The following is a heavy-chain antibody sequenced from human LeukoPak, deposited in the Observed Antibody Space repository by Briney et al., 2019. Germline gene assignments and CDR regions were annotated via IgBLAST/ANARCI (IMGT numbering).Heavy chain of an antibody. Sequence: ASVKVSCKVSGYTLTELSMHWLRQAPGKGLEWMGGFDPEDGETIYAQKFQGRVTMTEDTSTDTAYMELSSLRSEDTAVYYCATVGVLWFREGYFDYWGQGTLVTVSS. CDR1: GYTLTELS. J-gene: IGHJ4*02. D-gene: IGHD3-10*01. CDR2: FDPEDGET. CDR3: ATVGVLWFREGYFDY. V-gene: IGHV1-24*01.